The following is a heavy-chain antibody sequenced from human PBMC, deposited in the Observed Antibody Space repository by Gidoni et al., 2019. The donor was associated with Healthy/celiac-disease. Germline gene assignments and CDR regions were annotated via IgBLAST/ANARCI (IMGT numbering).Heavy chain of an antibody. CDR2: ISYDGSNK. CDR1: GFTFSSYA. D-gene: IGHD3-3*01. V-gene: IGHV3-30-3*01. Sequence: QVQLVESGGGVVQPGRSLRLSCAASGFTFSSYAMHWVRQAPGKGLEWVAVISYDGSNKYYADSVKGRFTISRDNSKNTLYLQMNSLRAEDTAVYYCARGTYYDFWSGYYWAVDAYYYGMDVWGQGTTVTVSS. CDR3: ARGTYYDFWSGYYWAVDAYYYGMDV. J-gene: IGHJ6*02.